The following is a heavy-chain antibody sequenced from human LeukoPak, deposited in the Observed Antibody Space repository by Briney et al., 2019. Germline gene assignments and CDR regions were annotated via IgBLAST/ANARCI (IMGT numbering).Heavy chain of an antibody. D-gene: IGHD3-22*01. CDR2: ISAYNGNT. CDR3: ARVVHRSYYYDSSGYPAPMDFDY. Sequence: ASVKVSCKASGYTFTSHGISWVRQAPGQGLEWMGWISAYNGNTNYAQKLQGRVTMTTDTSTSTAYMELRSLRSDDTAVYYCARVVHRSYYYDSSGYPAPMDFDYWGQGTLVTVSS. CDR1: GYTFTSHG. V-gene: IGHV1-18*01. J-gene: IGHJ4*02.